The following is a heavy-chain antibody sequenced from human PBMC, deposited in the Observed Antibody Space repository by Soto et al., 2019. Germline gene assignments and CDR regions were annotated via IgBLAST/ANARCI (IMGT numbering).Heavy chain of an antibody. J-gene: IGHJ5*02. D-gene: IGHD6-19*01. Sequence: PSETLSLTCTVSGDSITSSYWWSWVRQPPGRGLEWIGKISHTGTTYYNPSLESRITISVDKSKNQFSLKVSSVTAADTAVYYCARAIAVAVNWFDPWGQGTLVTVSS. CDR3: ARAIAVAVNWFDP. V-gene: IGHV4-4*02. CDR2: ISHTGTT. CDR1: GDSITSSYW.